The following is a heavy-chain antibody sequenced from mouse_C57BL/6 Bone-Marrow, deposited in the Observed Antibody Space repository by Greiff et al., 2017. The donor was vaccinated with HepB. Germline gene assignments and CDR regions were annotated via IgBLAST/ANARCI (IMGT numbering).Heavy chain of an antibody. J-gene: IGHJ2*01. V-gene: IGHV1-76*01. CDR2: IYPGSGNT. D-gene: IGHD1-1*01. CDR1: GYTFTDYY. Sequence: QVQLQQSGAELVRPGASVKLSCKASGYTFTDYYINWVKQRPGQGLEWIARIYPGSGNTYYNEKFKGKATLTAEKSSSTAYMQLSSLTSEDSAVYFCARGPLYYYGSSLDYWGQGTTLTVSS. CDR3: ARGPLYYYGSSLDY.